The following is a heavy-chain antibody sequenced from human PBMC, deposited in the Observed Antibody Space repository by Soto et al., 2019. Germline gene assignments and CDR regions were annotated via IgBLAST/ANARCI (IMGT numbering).Heavy chain of an antibody. CDR1: GFIFSGSS. J-gene: IGHJ6*02. D-gene: IGHD6-19*01. CDR2: SRNKANNVAT. Sequence: EVQLVESGGGLVQPGGSLKLSCAASGFIFSGSSIHWVRQAAGKGLEWVASSRNKANNVATSSAASGKGRFTFSSDDSKNTAYQQMNTLKHEDTAVYYCARGQGADRGDYGYRGMDVWGQGTTVTVSS. CDR3: ARGQGADRGDYGYRGMDV. V-gene: IGHV3-73*01.